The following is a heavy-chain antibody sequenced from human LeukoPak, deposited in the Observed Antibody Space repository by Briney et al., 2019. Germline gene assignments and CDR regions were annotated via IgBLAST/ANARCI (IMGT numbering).Heavy chain of an antibody. D-gene: IGHD4-17*01. CDR3: AKGALDGVYLDY. J-gene: IGHJ4*02. Sequence: TGGSLRLSCAASGFTFSSHGMHWVRQAPGKGLEWVAFIRYDGSNKYYADSVKGRFTISRDNSKNTLYLQMNSLRAEDTAVYYCAKGALDGVYLDYWGQGTLVTVSS. V-gene: IGHV3-30*02. CDR2: IRYDGSNK. CDR1: GFTFSSHG.